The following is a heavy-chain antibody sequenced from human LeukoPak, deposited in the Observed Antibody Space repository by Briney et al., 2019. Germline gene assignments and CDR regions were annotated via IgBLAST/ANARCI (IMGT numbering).Heavy chain of an antibody. V-gene: IGHV3-23*01. CDR2: ISGSGGST. D-gene: IGHD2-2*01. CDR1: GFTFSSYA. Sequence: GGSLRLSCAASGFTFSSYAMSWVRQAPGKGLEWVSAISGSGGSTYYADSVKGRFTISRDNSKNTLYLQMNSLRAEDTAVYYCAKDLDIVVVPAAPGIDPWGQGTLVTVSS. CDR3: AKDLDIVVVPAAPGIDP. J-gene: IGHJ5*02.